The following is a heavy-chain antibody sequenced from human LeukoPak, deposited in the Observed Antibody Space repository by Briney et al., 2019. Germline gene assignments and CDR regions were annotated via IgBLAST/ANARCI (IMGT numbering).Heavy chain of an antibody. Sequence: SETLSLTCTVSGGFIISYYWSWIRQPPGKGLEWIGYIYYSGSTNYNPSLKSRVTISVDTSKNQFSLKLSSVIAADTAVYYCARDRSGGIAVAGLDYYYYGMDVWGQGTTVTVSS. J-gene: IGHJ6*02. V-gene: IGHV4-59*01. CDR1: GGFIISYY. D-gene: IGHD6-19*01. CDR3: ARDRSGGIAVAGLDYYYYGMDV. CDR2: IYYSGST.